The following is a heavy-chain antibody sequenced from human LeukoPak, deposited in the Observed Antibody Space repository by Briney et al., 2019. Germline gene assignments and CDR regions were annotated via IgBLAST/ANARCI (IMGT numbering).Heavy chain of an antibody. D-gene: IGHD3-16*02. CDR1: GFTFSNYW. V-gene: IGHV3-7*03. CDR3: ARDFLGSYHP. CDR2: IKTDGSEK. Sequence: SGGSLKLSCEGSGFTFSNYWMGWVRQAPGKGLQWVANIKTDGSEKYYVDSVKGRFTISRDNAKNSLYLQMNSLRAEDTAVYYCARDFLGSYHPWGQGTLVTVSS. J-gene: IGHJ5*02.